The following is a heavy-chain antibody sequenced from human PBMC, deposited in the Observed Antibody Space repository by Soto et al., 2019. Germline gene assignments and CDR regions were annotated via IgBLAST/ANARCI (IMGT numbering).Heavy chain of an antibody. J-gene: IGHJ4*02. D-gene: IGHD3-3*01. V-gene: IGHV5-51*01. CDR1: GYNFAGYW. CDR2: IYPSDSDT. CDR3: ARGGVSTRTFDY. Sequence: GESLKISCKGSGYNFAGYWIAWVRQMPGKGLELMGIIYPSDSDTRYRPSFQGQVTISADKSISSAYLQWSSLRASDTAMYYCARGGVSTRTFDYWGQGTPVTAPQ.